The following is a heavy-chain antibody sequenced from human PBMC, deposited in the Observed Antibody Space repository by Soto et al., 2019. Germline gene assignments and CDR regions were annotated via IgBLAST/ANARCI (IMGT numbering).Heavy chain of an antibody. CDR2: ISAYNGNT. CDR1: GYTFTSYG. D-gene: IGHD3-3*01. V-gene: IGHV1-18*04. J-gene: IGHJ6*02. Sequence: ASVKVSCKASGYTFTSYGISWVRQAPGQGLEWMGWISAYNGNTNYAQKLQGRVTMTTDTSTSTAYMELRSLRSDDTAVYYCARESWISGVVIIFESYYYGMDVWGQGTTVTVSS. CDR3: ARESWISGVVIIFESYYYGMDV.